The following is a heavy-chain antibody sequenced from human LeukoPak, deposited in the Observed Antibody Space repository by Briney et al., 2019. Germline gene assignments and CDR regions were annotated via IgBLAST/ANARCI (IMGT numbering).Heavy chain of an antibody. CDR1: GFTFNSYA. Sequence: GGSLRLSCAASGFTFNSYAMSWVRQAPGKGLEWVSAISGTGASTYYADSVKGRFTISRDTSKNTLYLQMNSLRAEDTAVYYCAKDKSSEYVDFFDYWGQGTLVTVSS. CDR2: ISGTGAST. D-gene: IGHD6-19*01. V-gene: IGHV3-23*01. CDR3: AKDKSSEYVDFFDY. J-gene: IGHJ4*02.